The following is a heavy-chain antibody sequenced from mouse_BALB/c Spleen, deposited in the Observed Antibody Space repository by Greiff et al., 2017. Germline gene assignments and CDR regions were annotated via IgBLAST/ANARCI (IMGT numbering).Heavy chain of an antibody. CDR3: ARQDAWFAY. J-gene: IGHJ3*01. Sequence: VQLQQSGAELVRPGTSVKISCKASGYTFTNYWLGWVKQRPGHGLEWIGDIYPGGGYTNYNEKFKGKATLTSDTSSSTAYMQLSSLTSEDSAVYFCARQDAWFAYWGQGTLVTVSA. CDR2: IYPGGGYT. CDR1: GYTFTNYW. V-gene: IGHV1-63*02.